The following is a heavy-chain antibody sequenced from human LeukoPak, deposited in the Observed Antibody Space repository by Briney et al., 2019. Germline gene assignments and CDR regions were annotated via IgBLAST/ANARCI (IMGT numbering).Heavy chain of an antibody. Sequence: SETLSLTCTVSGGSITSYYWSWIRQPPGKGLEWIGYIYYSGSTYYNPSLKSRVTISVDTSKNQFSLKLSSVTAADTAVYYCASPYDSSGYYDYWGQGTLVTVSS. J-gene: IGHJ4*02. V-gene: IGHV4-59*04. CDR2: IYYSGST. CDR3: ASPYDSSGYYDY. CDR1: GGSITSYY. D-gene: IGHD3-22*01.